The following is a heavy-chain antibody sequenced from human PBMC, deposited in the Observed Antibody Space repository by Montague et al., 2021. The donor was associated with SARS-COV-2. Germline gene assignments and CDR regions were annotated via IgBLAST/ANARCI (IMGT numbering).Heavy chain of an antibody. Sequence: SETLSLTCAVSDDSITSSTYYWAWIRQPPGKGLDWIGSFYYTASTYSNPSLKSRVTMSVDTSQKHFSLNPNAVTAADTAVYYCATVGGNHYRYFDYWGQGTLVTVSS. D-gene: IGHD1-26*01. J-gene: IGHJ4*02. CDR3: ATVGGNHYRYFDY. CDR1: DDSITSSTYY. CDR2: FYYTAST. V-gene: IGHV4-39*02.